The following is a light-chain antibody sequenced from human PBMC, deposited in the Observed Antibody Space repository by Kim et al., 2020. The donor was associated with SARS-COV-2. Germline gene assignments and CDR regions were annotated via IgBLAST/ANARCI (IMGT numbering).Light chain of an antibody. CDR3: QKYNSATRT. CDR1: QDIRNS. J-gene: IGKJ1*01. Sequence: SVGDRVTIPCRASQDIRNSLAWYQQKPGKVPQLLIYAASTLRSGVPSRFSGSGSGTDFTLTISSLQPEDVATYYCQKYNSATRTFGQGTKVDIK. CDR2: AAS. V-gene: IGKV1-27*01.